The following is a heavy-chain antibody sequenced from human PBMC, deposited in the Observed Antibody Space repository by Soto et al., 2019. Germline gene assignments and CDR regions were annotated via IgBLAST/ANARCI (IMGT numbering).Heavy chain of an antibody. CDR1: GFTFSSYA. Sequence: GGSLRLSCAASGFTFSSYAMSWVRQAPGKGLEWVSAISGSGGSTYYADSVKGRFTISRDNSKNTLYLQMNSLRAEDTAVYYCAKDFYWGVEMATNAFDYWGQGTLVTVSS. CDR2: ISGSGGST. CDR3: AKDFYWGVEMATNAFDY. V-gene: IGHV3-23*01. D-gene: IGHD3-10*01. J-gene: IGHJ4*02.